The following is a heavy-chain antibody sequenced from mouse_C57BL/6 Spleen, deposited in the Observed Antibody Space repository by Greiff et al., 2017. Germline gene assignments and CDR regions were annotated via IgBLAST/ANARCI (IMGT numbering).Heavy chain of an antibody. CDR3: PRSYDYAMDY. D-gene: IGHD1-1*01. J-gene: IGHJ4*01. CDR2: IDPETGGT. CDR1: GYTFTDYE. V-gene: IGHV1-15*01. Sequence: VQLQQSGAELVRPGASVTLSCKASGYTFTDYEMHWVKQTPVHGLEWIGAIDPETGGTAYNQKFKGKAILTADKSSSTAYMELRSRTSEDSAVYYCPRSYDYAMDYWGQGTSVTVSS.